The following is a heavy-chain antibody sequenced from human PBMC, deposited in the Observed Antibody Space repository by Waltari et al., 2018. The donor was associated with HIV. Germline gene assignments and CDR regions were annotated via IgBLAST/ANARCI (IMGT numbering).Heavy chain of an antibody. Sequence: EVQLLESGGGLLQPGGSLRLSCAASGFTFSSHGISWVRQAPGKGLEWVSGISGGGESTYYAASVKGRFTISRDNSKNTLYLQMNSLRAEDTAVYYCAKDSQQLVNYFDYWGQGTLVTVAS. V-gene: IGHV3-23*01. J-gene: IGHJ4*02. CDR1: GFTFSSHG. CDR2: ISGGGEST. D-gene: IGHD6-13*01. CDR3: AKDSQQLVNYFDY.